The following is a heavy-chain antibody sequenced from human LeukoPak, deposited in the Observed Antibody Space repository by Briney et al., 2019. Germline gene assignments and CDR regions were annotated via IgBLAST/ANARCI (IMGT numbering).Heavy chain of an antibody. Sequence: ASVKVSCKASGYTFTSYDINWVRQATGQGLEWMGWMNPNSGNTGYAQKFQGRVTMTRNTSISTAYMELSSLRSEDTAVYYCASGAGWNDEAHYWGQGTLVTVSS. CDR3: ASGAGWNDEAHY. D-gene: IGHD1-1*01. V-gene: IGHV1-8*01. CDR2: MNPNSGNT. J-gene: IGHJ4*02. CDR1: GYTFTSYD.